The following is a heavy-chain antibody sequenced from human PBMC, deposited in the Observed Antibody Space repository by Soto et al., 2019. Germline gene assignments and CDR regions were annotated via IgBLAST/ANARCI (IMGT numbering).Heavy chain of an antibody. Sequence: QVQLVQSGAEVKKPGSSVKVSCKASGGTFSSYAISWVRQAPGQGLEWMGGIITIFGTANYAQKFQGRITIPADESTSTAYMELSSLRSEDTAVYYCARVVEAAEYTWFDHWGQGTMFTVST. J-gene: IGHJ5*02. V-gene: IGHV1-69*01. CDR2: IITIFGTA. CDR3: ARVVEAAEYTWFDH. D-gene: IGHD6-13*01. CDR1: GGTFSSYA.